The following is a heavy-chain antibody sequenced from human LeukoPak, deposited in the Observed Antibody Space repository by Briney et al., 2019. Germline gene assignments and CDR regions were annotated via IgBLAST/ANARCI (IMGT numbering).Heavy chain of an antibody. Sequence: KPSETLSLTCAVSGYSMISVYNWCWIRQPPGKGLEWIGSIYHSGSTYYNPSLKSRVTISVDTSKNQFSLKLSSVTAADTAVYYCARDLRTSYYDSSGYSYFYYWGQGTLVTVSS. CDR3: ARDLRTSYYDSSGYSYFYY. J-gene: IGHJ4*02. CDR1: GYSMISVYN. D-gene: IGHD3-22*01. CDR2: IYHSGST. V-gene: IGHV4-38-2*02.